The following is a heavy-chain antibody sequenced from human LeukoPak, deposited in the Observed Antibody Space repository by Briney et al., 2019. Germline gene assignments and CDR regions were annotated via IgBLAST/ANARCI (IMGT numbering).Heavy chain of an antibody. J-gene: IGHJ4*02. CDR3: ARIAVAGTGYFDY. Sequence: SETLSLTCTVSGGSISSYYWSWIRQPPGKGLEWIGYIYYSGSANYNPSLKSRVTISVDTSKNQFSLKLSSVTAADTAVYYCARIAVAGTGYFDYWGQGTLVTVSS. D-gene: IGHD6-19*01. CDR1: GGSISSYY. CDR2: IYYSGSA. V-gene: IGHV4-59*08.